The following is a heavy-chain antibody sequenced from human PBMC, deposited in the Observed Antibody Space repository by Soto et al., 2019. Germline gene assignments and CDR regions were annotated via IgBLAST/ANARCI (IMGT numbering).Heavy chain of an antibody. J-gene: IGHJ4*02. CDR3: ARRPTGSGSSFFDY. Sequence: QVQLQESGPGLVKPSQTLSLTCTVSAGSITSDEYYWNWIRHRPGKGLEWIGFIHHTGSTFYNPSLESRASISIDTSESQFSLNLASVTVADTAVYYCARRPTGSGSSFFDYWGPGTLVTVSS. CDR1: AGSITSDEYY. D-gene: IGHD3-10*01. V-gene: IGHV4-31*03. CDR2: IHHTGST.